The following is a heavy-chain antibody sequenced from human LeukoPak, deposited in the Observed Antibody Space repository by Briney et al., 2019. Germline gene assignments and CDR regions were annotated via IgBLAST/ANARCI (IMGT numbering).Heavy chain of an antibody. CDR2: ISDNSYWI. Sequence: GSLRPSCAASGFTFSSYSMSWVRQAPGKGLEWVSSISDNSYWIYYADSVEGRFIISRDNAKNSLYLQMNSLRAEDTAVYYCAKLYCSSTSCSRGGYFDYWGRGTLVTVSS. CDR1: GFTFSSYS. CDR3: AKLYCSSTSCSRGGYFDY. D-gene: IGHD2-2*01. V-gene: IGHV3-21*04. J-gene: IGHJ4*02.